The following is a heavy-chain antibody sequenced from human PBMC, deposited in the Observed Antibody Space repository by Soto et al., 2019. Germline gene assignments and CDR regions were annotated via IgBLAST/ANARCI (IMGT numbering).Heavy chain of an antibody. CDR3: ARAVARGVKTIYYYGMDV. J-gene: IGHJ6*02. Sequence: ASVKVSCKASGYTFGNFAMHWVRQAPGQRLEWMGWINPGNGNTKYSQTFQGRVTITRDTSASTAYMELSSLRSEDTAVYYCARAVARGVKTIYYYGMDVWGQGTTVTVSS. V-gene: IGHV1-3*01. D-gene: IGHD3-10*01. CDR1: GYTFGNFA. CDR2: INPGNGNT.